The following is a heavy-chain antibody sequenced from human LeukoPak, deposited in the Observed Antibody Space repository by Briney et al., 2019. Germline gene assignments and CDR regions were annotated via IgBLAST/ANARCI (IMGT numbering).Heavy chain of an antibody. D-gene: IGHD3-10*01. CDR3: ARDGSGSYYKGDWSDP. V-gene: IGHV4-34*01. CDR2: INHSGST. CDR1: GGSFSGYY. J-gene: IGHJ5*02. Sequence: SETLSLTCAVYGGSFSGYYWSWIRQPPGKGLEWIGEINHSGSTNYNPSLKSRVTISVDTSKNQFSLKLSSVTAADTAVYYCARDGSGSYYKGDWSDPWGQGTLVTVSS.